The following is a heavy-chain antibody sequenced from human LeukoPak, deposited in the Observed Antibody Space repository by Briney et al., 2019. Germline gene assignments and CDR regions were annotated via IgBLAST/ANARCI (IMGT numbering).Heavy chain of an antibody. D-gene: IGHD3-22*01. Sequence: GAPVKVSCKASGYTFTGYYMHWVRQAPGQGLEWMGWIDPNSGGTNYAQKFQGRVTMTRDTSISTAYMELSRLRSDDTAVYYCARSGMLYYDSSVRAIDAFDIWGQGTMVTVSS. CDR1: GYTFTGYY. V-gene: IGHV1-2*02. J-gene: IGHJ3*02. CDR2: IDPNSGGT. CDR3: ARSGMLYYDSSVRAIDAFDI.